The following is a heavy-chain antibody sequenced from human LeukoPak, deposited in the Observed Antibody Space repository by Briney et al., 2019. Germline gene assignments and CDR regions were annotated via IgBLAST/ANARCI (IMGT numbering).Heavy chain of an antibody. CDR2: ISYDGSNK. D-gene: IGHD3-10*01. Sequence: GGSLRLSCAASGFTFSSYAMHWVRQAPGKGLEWVAVISYDGSNKYYADSVKGRFTISRDNSKNTLYLQMNSLRAEDTAVYYCARVDGESRFGWFDPWGQGTLVTVSS. CDR3: ARVDGESRFGWFDP. J-gene: IGHJ5*02. V-gene: IGHV3-30*14. CDR1: GFTFSSYA.